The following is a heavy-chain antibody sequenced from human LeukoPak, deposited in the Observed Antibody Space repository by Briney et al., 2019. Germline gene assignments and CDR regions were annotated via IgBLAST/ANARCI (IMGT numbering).Heavy chain of an antibody. D-gene: IGHD6-6*01. J-gene: IGHJ4*02. V-gene: IGHV1-2*02. CDR1: GYTFTGYY. CDR2: INPNSGGT. CDR3: ARVTPRRPSIAAPSGYFDY. Sequence: ASVKVSCKASGYTFTGYYIHWLRQAPGQGLEWMGFINPNSGGTNYAQKFQGRVTMTRDTSISTAYMELSSLTSDDTAVYYCARVTPRRPSIAAPSGYFDYWGQGTLVTVSS.